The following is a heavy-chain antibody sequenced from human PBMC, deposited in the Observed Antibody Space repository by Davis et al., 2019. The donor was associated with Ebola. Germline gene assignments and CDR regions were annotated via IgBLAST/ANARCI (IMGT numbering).Heavy chain of an antibody. CDR2: IKQDGSEK. CDR1: GFTFSSYW. Sequence: GESLKISCAASGFTFSSYWMSWVRQAPGKGLEWVANIKQDGSEKYYVDSVKGRFTISRDNAKNSLYLQMNSLRAEDTAVYYCARGSNYDILTGYYRHWGQGTLVTVSS. D-gene: IGHD3-9*01. CDR3: ARGSNYDILTGYYRH. V-gene: IGHV3-7*03. J-gene: IGHJ4*02.